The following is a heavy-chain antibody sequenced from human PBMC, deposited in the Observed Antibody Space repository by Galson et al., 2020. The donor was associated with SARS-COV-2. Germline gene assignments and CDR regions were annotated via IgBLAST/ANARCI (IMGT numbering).Heavy chain of an antibody. J-gene: IGHJ2*01. Sequence: SETLSLTCAVYGGSFSGYYWSWIRQPPGKGLEWIGEINSSGSTNYNPSLKSRVTISVDTSKNHFSLKLSSVTAADTAVYYCARGEYYYDSSGPGYFDLWGRGTLVTVSS. CDR3: ARGEYYYDSSGPGYFDL. V-gene: IGHV4-34*01. CDR1: GGSFSGYY. CDR2: INSSGST. D-gene: IGHD3-22*01.